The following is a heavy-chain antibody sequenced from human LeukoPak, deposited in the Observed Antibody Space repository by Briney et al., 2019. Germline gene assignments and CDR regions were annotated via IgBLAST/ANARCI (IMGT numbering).Heavy chain of an antibody. D-gene: IGHD3-10*01. V-gene: IGHV3-30-3*01. CDR1: GFTFSSYA. J-gene: IGHJ4*02. CDR2: ISYDGSNK. CDR3: ARDFPFYGSGSYSNYFDY. Sequence: GGSLRLSCVASGFTFSSYAMHWVRQAPGKGLEWVAVISYDGSNKYYADSVKGRFTISRDNSKNTLYLQMNSLRAEDTAVYYCARDFPFYGSGSYSNYFDYWGQGTLVTVSS.